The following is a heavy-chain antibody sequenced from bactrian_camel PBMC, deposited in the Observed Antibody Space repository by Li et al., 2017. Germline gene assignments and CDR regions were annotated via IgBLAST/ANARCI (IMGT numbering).Heavy chain of an antibody. J-gene: IGHJ4*01. D-gene: IGHD1*01. CDR1: GFTFSNYA. CDR3: VRDLGVRGENFDS. V-gene: IGHV3S40*01. CDR2: FTHSGAT. Sequence: VQLVESGEGLVQPGESLRLSCAASGFTFSNYAMTWVRQAPGKGLEWVSTFTHSGATYYVDSVKGRFTTSRDNAKNTVYLQLDSLKPEDTAVYYCVRDLGVRGENFDSWGQGTQVTVS.